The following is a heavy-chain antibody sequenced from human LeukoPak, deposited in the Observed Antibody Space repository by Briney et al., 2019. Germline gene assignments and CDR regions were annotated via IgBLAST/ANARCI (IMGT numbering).Heavy chain of an antibody. CDR3: ARAPVPDVVVVAATFWFDP. V-gene: IGHV1-69*13. CDR1: GGTFSSYA. CDR2: IVPIFGTA. J-gene: IGHJ5*02. D-gene: IGHD2-15*01. Sequence: SVKVSCKASGGTFSSYAISWVRQAPGQGLEWMGGIVPIFGTANYAQKFQGRVTITADESASTAYMELSSLRSEDTAVYYCARAPVPDVVVVAATFWFDPWGQGTLVTVSS.